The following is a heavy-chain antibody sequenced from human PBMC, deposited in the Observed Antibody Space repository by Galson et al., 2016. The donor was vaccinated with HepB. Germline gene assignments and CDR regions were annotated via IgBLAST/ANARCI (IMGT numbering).Heavy chain of an antibody. CDR2: IYYTGST. V-gene: IGHV4-61*01. CDR3: ARSSGTSTGDLRH. Sequence: SETLSLTCTVFGGSIGSSSYYWNWIRQHPGKGLEWIGYIYYTGSTNYNPSLKSRVTISVDTSKNQFSLTLNSVTAADTAVYYCARSSGTSTGDLRHWGQGTLASVSS. D-gene: IGHD2-8*02. CDR1: GGSIGSSSYY. J-gene: IGHJ1*01.